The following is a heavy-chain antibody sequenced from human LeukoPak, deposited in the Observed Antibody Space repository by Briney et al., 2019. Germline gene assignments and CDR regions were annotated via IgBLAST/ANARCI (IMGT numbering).Heavy chain of an antibody. V-gene: IGHV1-69*04. D-gene: IGHD5-12*01. J-gene: IGHJ4*02. Sequence: ASVEVSCKASGGIFSSYTISWVRQAPGQGLEWMGRIIPLLGIANYAQKFQGRVTIIADKSTSTAYMELSSLRSEDTAVYYCARDDADSAYADGDYWGQGTLVTVSS. CDR1: GGIFSSYT. CDR2: IIPLLGIA. CDR3: ARDDADSAYADGDY.